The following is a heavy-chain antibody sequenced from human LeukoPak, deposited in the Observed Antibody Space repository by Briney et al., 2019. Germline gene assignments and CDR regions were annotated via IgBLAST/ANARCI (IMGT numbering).Heavy chain of an antibody. CDR2: LSRGGAKT. J-gene: IGHJ5*02. CDR1: GFTFRNFP. Sequence: QAGGSLRHSCAASGFTFRNFPMSWVREAPGKGLEWVSGLSRGGAKTFYAPSVKGRFTISRDDSNSTVFLHMKRLRVEDTAMYYSAKDIEHFDPWGQGTLVIVSS. V-gene: IGHV3-23*01. CDR3: AKDIEHFDP. D-gene: IGHD3-3*02.